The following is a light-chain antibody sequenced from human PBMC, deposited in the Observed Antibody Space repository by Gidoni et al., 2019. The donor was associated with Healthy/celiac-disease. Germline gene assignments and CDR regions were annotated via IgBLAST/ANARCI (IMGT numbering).Light chain of an antibody. CDR2: AAS. V-gene: IGKV1-39*01. J-gene: IGKJ1*01. CDR3: QQSYSTPWT. Sequence: DIQITQSPSSLSASVGDRVTITCRASQSISSYLNWYQQKPGKAPKLLIYAASSLQSGVPSRFSGSGSGTDFTLTISSLQPEDFANYYCQQSYSTPWTFGQXTKVEIK. CDR1: QSISSY.